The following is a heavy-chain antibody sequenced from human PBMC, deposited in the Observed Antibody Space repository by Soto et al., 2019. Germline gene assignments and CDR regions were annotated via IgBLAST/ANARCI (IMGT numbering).Heavy chain of an antibody. CDR3: TSEGSGYYGMDV. Sequence: GGSLRLSCAASGFTFSNAWMNWVRQAPGKGLEWVGRIKSKTDGGTTDYAAPVKGRFTISRDDLKNTLYLQMNSLKTEDTAVYYCTSEGSGYYGMDVWGQGTTVTVSS. CDR2: IKSKTDGGTT. V-gene: IGHV3-15*07. D-gene: IGHD3-10*01. CDR1: GFTFSNAW. J-gene: IGHJ6*02.